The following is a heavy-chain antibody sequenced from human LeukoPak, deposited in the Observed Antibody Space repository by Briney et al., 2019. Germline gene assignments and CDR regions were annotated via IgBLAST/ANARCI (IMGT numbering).Heavy chain of an antibody. D-gene: IGHD4-17*01. CDR1: GGSISSYY. CDR2: IYYSGST. Sequence: SETLSLTCTVSGGSISSYYWSWIRQPPGKGLEWIGYIYYSGSTNYNPSLKSRVTISVDTSKNQFSLKLSSVTAADTAVYYCVRGRDYSLHDYWGQGTLVTVSS. CDR3: VRGRDYSLHDY. J-gene: IGHJ4*02. V-gene: IGHV4-59*01.